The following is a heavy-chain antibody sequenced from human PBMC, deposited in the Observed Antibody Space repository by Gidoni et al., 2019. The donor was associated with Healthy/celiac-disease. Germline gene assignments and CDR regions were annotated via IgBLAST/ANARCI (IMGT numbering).Heavy chain of an antibody. V-gene: IGHV3-21*01. D-gene: IGHD3-10*01. CDR2: ISSSSSYI. CDR1: GFPFSSYS. J-gene: IGHJ6*02. CDR3: AREGERFGGYNPGYYYGMDV. Sequence: EVQLVESGGGLVKPGGSLRLSCAASGFPFSSYSMTWVRQATGKGLEWVSSISSSSSYIYYADSVKGRFTISRDNAKNSLYLQMNSLRAEDTAVYYCAREGERFGGYNPGYYYGMDVWGQGTTVTVSS.